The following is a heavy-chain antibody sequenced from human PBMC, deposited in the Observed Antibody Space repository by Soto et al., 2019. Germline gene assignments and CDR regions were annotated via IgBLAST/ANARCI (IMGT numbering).Heavy chain of an antibody. Sequence: PRWSLRLSCTASVFTFNRYDMDWFRQPPGKGLEWVSAISAGGSRPSYADAVKGRFTISRDNSKNMVYLQMDSLTVEDTAMYYCAKDPNWEWGYWGPGVQVTAPQ. J-gene: IGHJ4*02. D-gene: IGHD1-1*01. V-gene: IGHV3-23*01. CDR1: VFTFNRYD. CDR3: AKDPNWEWGY. CDR2: ISAGGSRP.